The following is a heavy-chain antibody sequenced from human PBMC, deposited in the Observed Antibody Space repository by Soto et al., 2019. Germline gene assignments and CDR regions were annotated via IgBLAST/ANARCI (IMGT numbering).Heavy chain of an antibody. CDR2: MNPNSGNT. CDR1: GYTFTSYD. CDR3: ARDALVSNWFDP. J-gene: IGHJ5*02. D-gene: IGHD3-16*02. Sequence: ASVKVSCKASGYTFTSYDINWVRQATGQGPEWMGWMNPNSGNTGYAQKFQGRVTMTRNTSISTAYMELSSLRSEDTAVYYCARDALVSNWFDPWGQGTLVTVSS. V-gene: IGHV1-8*01.